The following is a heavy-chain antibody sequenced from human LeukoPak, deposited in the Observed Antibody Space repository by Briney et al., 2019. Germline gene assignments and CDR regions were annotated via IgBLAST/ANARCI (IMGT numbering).Heavy chain of an antibody. V-gene: IGHV1-2*02. Sequence: ASVKVSCKASGYTFTSYYIQGVRQAPGQGLEWMGWINPHRGGTNYAQEFQGRVTMTRDTSISTAYMELSSLKASDTAMYYCASSQKAYDILTEAFSFDIWGQGTMVTVSS. J-gene: IGHJ3*02. D-gene: IGHD3-9*01. CDR2: INPHRGGT. CDR1: GYTFTSYY. CDR3: ASSQKAYDILTEAFSFDI.